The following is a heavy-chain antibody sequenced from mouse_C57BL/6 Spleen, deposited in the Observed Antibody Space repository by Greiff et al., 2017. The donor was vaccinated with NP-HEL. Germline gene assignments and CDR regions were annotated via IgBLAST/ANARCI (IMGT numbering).Heavy chain of an antibody. Sequence: EVQGVESGPELVKPGASVKMSCKASGYTFTDYNMHWVKQSHGKSLEWIGYINPNNGGTSYNQKFKGKATLTVNKSSSTAYMELRSLTSEDSAVYYCANDGYYVFAYWGQGTLVTVSA. J-gene: IGHJ3*01. CDR2: INPNNGGT. D-gene: IGHD2-3*01. CDR3: ANDGYYVFAY. CDR1: GYTFTDYN. V-gene: IGHV1-22*01.